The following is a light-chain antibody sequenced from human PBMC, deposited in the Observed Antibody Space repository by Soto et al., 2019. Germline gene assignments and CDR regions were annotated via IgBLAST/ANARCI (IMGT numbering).Light chain of an antibody. V-gene: IGKV1-39*01. CDR2: AGS. CDR1: QSISSY. CDR3: QQSYSAPYT. Sequence: DIQMTQSPSSLSASVGDRFTITCRASQSISSYLHWYQQKPGKAPTLLIYAGSSLQSGVPSRFSGSGSGTDFTLTISSLQPEDFATYFCQQSYSAPYTFGQGTKLEIK. J-gene: IGKJ2*01.